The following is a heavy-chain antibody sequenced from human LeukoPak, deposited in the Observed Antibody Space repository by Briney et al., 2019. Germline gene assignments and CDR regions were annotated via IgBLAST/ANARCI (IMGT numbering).Heavy chain of an antibody. CDR3: ARGGHDGWFVL. CDR2: INHSGST. D-gene: IGHD1-1*01. J-gene: IGHJ5*02. V-gene: IGHV4-34*01. Sequence: SETLSPTCAVYGGSFSGYYWSWIRQPPGKGLEWIGEINHSGSTNYNPSLKSRVTISVDTSKNQFSLKLSSVTAADTAVYYCARGGHDGWFVLCGQGTLVTVSS. CDR1: GGSFSGYY.